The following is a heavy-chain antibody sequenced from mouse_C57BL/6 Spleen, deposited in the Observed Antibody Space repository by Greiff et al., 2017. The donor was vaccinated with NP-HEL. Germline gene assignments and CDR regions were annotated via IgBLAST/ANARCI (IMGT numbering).Heavy chain of an antibody. CDR3: ARGGAAQATGFDY. V-gene: IGHV1-55*01. J-gene: IGHJ2*01. Sequence: QVQLQQPGAELVKPGASVKMSCKASGYTFTSYWITWVKQRPGQGLEWIGDIYPGSGSTNYNEKFKSKATLTVDTSSSTAYMQLSSLTSEDSAVYYCARGGAAQATGFDYWGQGTTLTVSS. CDR1: GYTFTSYW. CDR2: IYPGSGST. D-gene: IGHD3-2*02.